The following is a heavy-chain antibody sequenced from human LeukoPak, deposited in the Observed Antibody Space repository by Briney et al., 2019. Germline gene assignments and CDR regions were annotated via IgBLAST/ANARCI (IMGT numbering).Heavy chain of an antibody. CDR3: ARTPIYYYDNSGYYN. V-gene: IGHV4-39*07. CDR2: IYYSGRT. J-gene: IGHJ4*02. CDR1: AGSISSSNYY. Sequence: PSETLSLTCTVSAGSISSSNYYWGWIRQPPGKGLEWIGSIYYSGRTYYNLSLKSRVTISVNTSKKQFSLKLSSVTAADTAVYYCARTPIYYYDNSGYYNWGQGTLVTVSS. D-gene: IGHD3-22*01.